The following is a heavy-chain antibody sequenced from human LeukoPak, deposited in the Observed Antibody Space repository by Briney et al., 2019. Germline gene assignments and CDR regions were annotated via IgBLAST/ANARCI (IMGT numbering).Heavy chain of an antibody. CDR3: ARHQSLPGSIDY. CDR1: GSIFTSYW. CDR2: IYPGDSDT. Sequence: SGASLKISCQGSGSIFTSYWIGWVRQVPGKGLEWMGIIYPGDSDTRYSPSFQGQVTISADKSISTAYLQWSSLKASDTAMYYCARHQSLPGSIDYWGQGTLVTVSS. D-gene: IGHD6-25*01. J-gene: IGHJ4*02. V-gene: IGHV5-51*01.